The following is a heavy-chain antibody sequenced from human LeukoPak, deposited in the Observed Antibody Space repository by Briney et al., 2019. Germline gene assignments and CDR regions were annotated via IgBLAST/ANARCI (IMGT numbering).Heavy chain of an antibody. J-gene: IGHJ3*02. CDR2: INPNSGGT. Sequence: EASVKVSCKASGYTFTGYYMHWVRQAPGQGLEWMGWINPNSGGTNYAQKFQGRVTMTRDTSISTAYMELSRLRSNDTAVYYCARATMIVVVITKDAFDIWGQGTMVTVSS. V-gene: IGHV1-2*02. CDR1: GYTFTGYY. D-gene: IGHD3-22*01. CDR3: ARATMIVVVITKDAFDI.